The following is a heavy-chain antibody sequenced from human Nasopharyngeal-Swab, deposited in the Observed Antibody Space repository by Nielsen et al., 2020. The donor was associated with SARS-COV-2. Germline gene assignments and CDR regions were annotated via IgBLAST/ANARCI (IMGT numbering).Heavy chain of an antibody. CDR2: IKQDGSEK. V-gene: IGHV3-7*01. J-gene: IGHJ4*02. CDR3: ASLWFGENLDY. CDR1: GFTFSSYW. Sequence: GGSLRLSCAASGFTFSSYWMSWVRQAPGKGLEWVANIKQDGSEKYYVDSVKGRFTISRDNAKNSLYLQMNSLRDEDTAVYYCASLWFGENLDYWGQGTLVTVSS. D-gene: IGHD3-10*01.